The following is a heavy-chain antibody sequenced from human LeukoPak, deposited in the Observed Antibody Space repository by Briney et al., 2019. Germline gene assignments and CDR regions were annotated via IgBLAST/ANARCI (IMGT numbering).Heavy chain of an antibody. J-gene: IGHJ4*02. CDR2: IYYSGTT. CDR1: GGSISNYY. Sequence: SETLSLTCTVSGGSISNYYWNWIRQPPGKGLEWIGYIYYSGTTNYNPSLKSRVSMSVDTSKNQFSLKLSSVTAEDTAVYYCTTEYKLAEDLYYFDYWGQGTLVTVSS. CDR3: TTEYKLAEDLYYFDY. D-gene: IGHD2/OR15-2a*01. V-gene: IGHV4-59*01.